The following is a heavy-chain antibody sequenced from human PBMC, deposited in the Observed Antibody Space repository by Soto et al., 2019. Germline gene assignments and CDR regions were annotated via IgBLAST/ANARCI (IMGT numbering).Heavy chain of an antibody. Sequence: SETLSLTCAVYGGSFSGYYWSWIRQPPGKGLEWIGEINHSGSTNYNPSLKSRVTISVDTSKNQFSLKLSSVTAADTAVYYCASSANFPCDYWGQGTLVTVSS. CDR3: ASSANFPCDY. V-gene: IGHV4-34*01. D-gene: IGHD5-18*01. CDR1: GGSFSGYY. CDR2: INHSGST. J-gene: IGHJ4*02.